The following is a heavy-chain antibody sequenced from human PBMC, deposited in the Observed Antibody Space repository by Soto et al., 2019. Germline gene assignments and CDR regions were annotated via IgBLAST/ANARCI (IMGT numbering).Heavy chain of an antibody. CDR3: ARQGIFPFYFDY. D-gene: IGHD3-9*01. Sequence: SETLSLTCTVSGGSISSYYWSWIRQPPGKGLEWIGYIYYSGSTNYNPSLKSRVTISVDTSKNQFSLKLSSVTAADTAVYYCARQGIFPFYFDYWGQGTLVTVS. CDR1: GGSISSYY. CDR2: IYYSGST. J-gene: IGHJ4*02. V-gene: IGHV4-59*08.